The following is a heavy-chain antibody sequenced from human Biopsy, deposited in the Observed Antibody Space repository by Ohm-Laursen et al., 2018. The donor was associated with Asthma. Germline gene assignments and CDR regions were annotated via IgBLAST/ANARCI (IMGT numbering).Heavy chain of an antibody. CDR3: ARKAGSCISRTCYSLDF. CDR2: INSVFGTT. J-gene: IGHJ4*02. CDR1: GGTFNTYV. Sequence: SVKVSCKSLGGTFNTYVIGWVRQAPGQGLEWMGGINSVFGTTTYPQKFQDSVTITADDSTSTVYMKLSSLRSEDTAVYYCARKAGSCISRTCYSLDFWGQGTLVTVSS. V-gene: IGHV1-69*13. D-gene: IGHD2-2*01.